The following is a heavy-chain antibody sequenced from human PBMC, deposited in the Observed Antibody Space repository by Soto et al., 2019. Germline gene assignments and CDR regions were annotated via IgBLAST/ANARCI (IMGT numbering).Heavy chain of an antibody. CDR2: IWYDGSNK. CDR3: ARDPSEMATKPDY. Sequence: SLRLSCAASGFTFSSYGMHWVRQAPGKGLEWVAVIWYDGSNKYYADSVKGRFTISRDNSKNTLYLQMNSLRAEDTAVYYCARDPSEMATKPDYWGHGTLVTVSS. D-gene: IGHD5-12*01. CDR1: GFTFSSYG. J-gene: IGHJ4*01. V-gene: IGHV3-33*01.